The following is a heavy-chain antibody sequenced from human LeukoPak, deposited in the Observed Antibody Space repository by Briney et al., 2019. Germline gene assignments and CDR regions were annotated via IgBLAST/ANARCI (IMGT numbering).Heavy chain of an antibody. CDR3: ARGETMDV. D-gene: IGHD5-24*01. V-gene: IGHV3-7*01. CDR1: EFSFETYR. J-gene: IGHJ6*03. CDR2: INEDGSEK. Sequence: GALRLSCVALEFSFETYRMSWVRQAPGKGPEWVANINEDGSEKHYVGSVRGRFTISRDNANNSLHLQMNSLRPKDMAVYYCARGETMDVWGKGTTVTVSS.